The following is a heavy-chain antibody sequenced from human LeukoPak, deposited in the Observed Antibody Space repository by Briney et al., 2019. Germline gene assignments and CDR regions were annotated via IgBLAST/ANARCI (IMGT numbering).Heavy chain of an antibody. J-gene: IGHJ3*02. CDR1: GGTFSSYA. V-gene: IGHV1-69*13. D-gene: IGHD5-12*01. CDR2: IIPIFGTA. Sequence: EASVKVSCKASGGTFSSYAISWVRQAPGQGLEWMGGIIPIFGTANYAQKFQGRVTITADGSTSTAYMELSSLRSEDTAVYYCARGQRGYSGYLDAFDIWGQGTMVTVSS. CDR3: ARGQRGYSGYLDAFDI.